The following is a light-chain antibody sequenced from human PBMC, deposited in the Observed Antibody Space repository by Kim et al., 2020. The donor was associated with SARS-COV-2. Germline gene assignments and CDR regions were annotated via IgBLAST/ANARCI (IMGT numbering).Light chain of an antibody. CDR2: EDS. CDR3: CSYAGSSTWV. CDR1: SSDVGSYNL. V-gene: IGLV2-23*01. J-gene: IGLJ3*02. Sequence: GQSITISCTGTSSDVGSYNLVSWYQQHPGKAPKLMIYEDSKRPSGASNRFSGCKSGNTASLTISGLQAEDEADYYCCSYAGSSTWVFGGGTQLTVL.